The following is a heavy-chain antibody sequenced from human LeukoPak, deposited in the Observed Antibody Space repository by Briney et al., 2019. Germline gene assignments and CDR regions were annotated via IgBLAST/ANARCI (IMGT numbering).Heavy chain of an antibody. Sequence: ASVKVSCKASGYTFTGYYMHWVRQAPGQGLEWMGWINPNSGGTNYAQKFQGRVTMTRDTSISTAYMELSRLRSDDTAVYYCARVGADTYYYYYYGMDVWGQGTTVTVSS. CDR1: GYTFTGYY. CDR2: INPNSGGT. V-gene: IGHV1-2*02. D-gene: IGHD1-26*01. CDR3: ARVGADTYYYYYYGMDV. J-gene: IGHJ6*02.